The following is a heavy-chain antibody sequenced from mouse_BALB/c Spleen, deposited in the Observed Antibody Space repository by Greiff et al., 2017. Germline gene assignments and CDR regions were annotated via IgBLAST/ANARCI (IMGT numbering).Heavy chain of an antibody. Sequence: VQLQQPGAELVKPGAPVKLSCKASGYTFTSYWMNWVKQRPGRGLEWIGRIDPSDSETHYNQKFKDKATLTVDKSSSTAYIQLSSLTSEDSAVYYCARGSTVVADYYAMDYGGQGTSVTVSS. J-gene: IGHJ4*01. CDR2: IDPSDSET. CDR1: GYTFTSYW. CDR3: ARGSTVVADYYAMDY. D-gene: IGHD1-1*01. V-gene: IGHV1-69*02.